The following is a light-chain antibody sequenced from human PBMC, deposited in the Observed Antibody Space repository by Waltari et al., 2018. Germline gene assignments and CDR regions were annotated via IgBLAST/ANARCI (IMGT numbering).Light chain of an antibody. CDR3: AAWDDSLSGVV. CDR2: RGN. Sequence: QSLLTQPPSASGTPGQRVTISCSGSSSNIGSDSVNWYLHRPGTAPKLLIYRGNERPSGGPDRVSGSRSGTSASLAISGLQSEDEADYYCAAWDDSLSGVVFGGGTKVTVL. CDR1: SSNIGSDS. V-gene: IGLV1-44*01. J-gene: IGLJ2*01.